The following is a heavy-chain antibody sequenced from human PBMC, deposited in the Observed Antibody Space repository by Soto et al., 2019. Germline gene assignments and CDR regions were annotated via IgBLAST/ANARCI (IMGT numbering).Heavy chain of an antibody. J-gene: IGHJ6*02. CDR1: GYSFTGFW. D-gene: IGHD2-15*01. Sequence: SVKVSCKASGYSFTGFWIHWVRQAPGQGLEWMGWINPKSGVTNYAQKFQGRVTMTRDTSINTVYMELSSLQPDDTAVYYCSKGLWTVVQCSGGTCYDGMDVWGQGTTVTVSS. CDR2: INPKSGVT. V-gene: IGHV1-2*02. CDR3: SKGLWTVVQCSGGTCYDGMDV.